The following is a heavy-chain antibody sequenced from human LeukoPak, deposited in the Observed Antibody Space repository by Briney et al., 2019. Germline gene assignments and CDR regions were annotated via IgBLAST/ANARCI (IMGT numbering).Heavy chain of an antibody. D-gene: IGHD6-13*01. V-gene: IGHV3-23*01. CDR3: TRGPGSTWYSDY. CDR2: ISGSGGST. Sequence: PGGSLRLSCAASGFTFSSYAMSWVRQAPGKGLEWVSAISGSGGSTYYADSVRGRFTISRDNSKNTLYLQMNSLRPEDTAVYYCTRGPGSTWYSDYWGQGTLVTVSS. J-gene: IGHJ4*02. CDR1: GFTFSSYA.